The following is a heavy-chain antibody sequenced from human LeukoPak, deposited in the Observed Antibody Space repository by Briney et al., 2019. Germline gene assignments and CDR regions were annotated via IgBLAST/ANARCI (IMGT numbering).Heavy chain of an antibody. CDR3: ARSPGVTMVRGVIAPASYGDFDY. J-gene: IGHJ4*02. D-gene: IGHD3-10*01. CDR2: INPNSGGT. Sequence: GASVKVSCKASGYTFTGYYMHWVRQAPGQGLEWMGWINPNSGGTNYAQKFQGRVTMTRDTSISTAYMELSRLRSDDTAVYYCARSPGVTMVRGVIAPASYGDFDYWGQGTLVTVSS. CDR1: GYTFTGYY. V-gene: IGHV1-2*02.